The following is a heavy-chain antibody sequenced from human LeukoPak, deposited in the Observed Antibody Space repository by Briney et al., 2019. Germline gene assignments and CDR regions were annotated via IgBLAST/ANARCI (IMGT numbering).Heavy chain of an antibody. J-gene: IGHJ3*02. CDR3: ARVGSAYYYDSSGGFDI. V-gene: IGHV4-59*08. CDR2: IYYSGST. Sequence: SETLSLTCTVSGGSISSYYWSWIRQPPGKGLEWIGYIYYSGSTNYNPSLKSRVTISVDTSKTQFSLKLSSVTAADTAVYYCARVGSAYYYDSSGGFDIWGQGTMVTVSS. D-gene: IGHD3-22*01. CDR1: GGSISSYY.